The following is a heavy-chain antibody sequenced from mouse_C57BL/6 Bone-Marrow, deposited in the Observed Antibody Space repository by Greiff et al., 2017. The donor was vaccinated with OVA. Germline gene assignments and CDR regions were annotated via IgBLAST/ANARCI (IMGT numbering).Heavy chain of an antibody. CDR1: GYTFTSYW. CDR3: AGWEFAY. J-gene: IGHJ3*01. D-gene: IGHD4-1*01. V-gene: IGHV1-50*01. CDR2: IDPSDGYT. Sequence: QVQLQQPGAELVKPGASVKLSCKASGYTFTSYWIQWVKQRPGQGLEWIGEIDPSDGYTNYNQKFKGKATVTVDTSSSTANMQLSSLTSEDSAVYYCAGWEFAYWNQGTLVTVSA.